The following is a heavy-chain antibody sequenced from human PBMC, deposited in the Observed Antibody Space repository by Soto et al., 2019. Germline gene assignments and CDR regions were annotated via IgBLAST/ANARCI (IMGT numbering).Heavy chain of an antibody. CDR2: INAGNGNT. J-gene: IGHJ5*02. V-gene: IGHV1-3*01. CDR3: ARGIAAAGRRWFDP. Sequence: GASAKVSCKASGCTFTSYAIHWVRQAPGQSLEWMGWINAGNGNTKYSQKFQGRVTITRDTSASTAYMEMSSLRSEDTAVYYCARGIAAAGRRWFDPWGQGTLVNVSS. D-gene: IGHD6-13*01. CDR1: GCTFTSYA.